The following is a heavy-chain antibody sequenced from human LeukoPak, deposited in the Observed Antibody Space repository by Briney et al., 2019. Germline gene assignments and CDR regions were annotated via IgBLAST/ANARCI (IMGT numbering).Heavy chain of an antibody. CDR3: ARDLGSYSSGWYMGFDY. V-gene: IGHV3-48*01. CDR1: GFTFSSYS. CDR2: ISGTSNTI. Sequence: PGGSLRLSCVGSGFTFSSYSMNWVRQAPGKGLEWVSYISGTSNTIFYAGSVKGRFTVSRDNAKNSLYLQMNSLRAEDTAIYYCARDLGSYSSGWYMGFDYWGQGTLVTVPS. J-gene: IGHJ4*02. D-gene: IGHD6-19*01.